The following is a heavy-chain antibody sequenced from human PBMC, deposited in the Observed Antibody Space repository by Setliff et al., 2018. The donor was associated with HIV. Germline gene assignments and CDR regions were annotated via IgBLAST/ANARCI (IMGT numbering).Heavy chain of an antibody. CDR2: IFPSGTT. V-gene: IGHV4-4*07. Sequence: SETLSLTCTVSGDSMRNYYWSWLRQPAGKGLEWIGRIFPSGTTNYNPSLKSRVTMSIDTSKDQFSLNLNSVTAADTAVYFCARDRSNYGSGSSAYNWFDPWGQGNQVTVSS. J-gene: IGHJ5*02. CDR3: ARDRSNYGSGSSAYNWFDP. D-gene: IGHD3-16*01. CDR1: GDSMRNYY.